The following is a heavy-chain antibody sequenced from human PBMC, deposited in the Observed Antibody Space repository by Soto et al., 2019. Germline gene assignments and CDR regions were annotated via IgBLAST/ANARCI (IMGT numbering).Heavy chain of an antibody. CDR2: ISGSSSNI. CDR3: ARVGYSGYGYYMDV. V-gene: IGHV3-21*01. J-gene: IGHJ6*03. D-gene: IGHD5-12*01. Sequence: GGSLRLSCAASGFTFSSYAMSWVRQAPGKGLEWVSAISGSSSNIYYADSVKGRFTISRDNAKNSLYLQMNSLRAEDTAVYYCARVGYSGYGYYMDVWGKGTTVTVSS. CDR1: GFTFSSYA.